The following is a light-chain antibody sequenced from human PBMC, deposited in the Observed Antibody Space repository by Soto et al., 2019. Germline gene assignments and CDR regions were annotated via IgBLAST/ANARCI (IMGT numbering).Light chain of an antibody. CDR1: QSVSST. Sequence: ETVMTQSPATLALSPGERATLSCRASQSVSSTLVWYQQKPGQAPRFLIYGASTMATGIPARFRGSGSGTEFTLTIDSLQSEDFAVYYCQQYNDWPRAFGGGTKVEIK. CDR3: QQYNDWPRA. V-gene: IGKV3-15*01. CDR2: GAS. J-gene: IGKJ4*02.